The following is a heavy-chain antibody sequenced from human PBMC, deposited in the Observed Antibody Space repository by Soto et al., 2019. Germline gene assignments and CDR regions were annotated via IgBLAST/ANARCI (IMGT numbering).Heavy chain of an antibody. CDR1: GFTFSSYA. CDR2: ISSNGGST. D-gene: IGHD6-6*01. Sequence: PGGSLRLSCSASGFTFSSYAMHWVRQAPGKGLEYVSAISSNGGSTYYADSVKGRFTISRDNSKNTLYLQMSSLRAEDTAVYYCVKVYSSSFYYYGLDVWGQGTTVTVSS. CDR3: VKVYSSSFYYYGLDV. V-gene: IGHV3-64D*06. J-gene: IGHJ6*02.